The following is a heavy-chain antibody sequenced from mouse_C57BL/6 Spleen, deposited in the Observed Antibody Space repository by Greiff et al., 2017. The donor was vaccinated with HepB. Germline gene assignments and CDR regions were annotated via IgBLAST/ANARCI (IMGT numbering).Heavy chain of an antibody. V-gene: IGHV5-17*01. CDR1: GFTFSDYG. CDR3: ARGGLPYAMDY. Sequence: EVQRVESGGGLVKPGGSLKLSCAASGFTFSDYGMHWVRQAPEKGLEWVAYISSGSSTIYYADTVKGRFTIPRDNAKNTLFLQMTSLRSEDTAMYYCARGGLPYAMDYWGQGTSVTVSS. CDR2: ISSGSSTI. J-gene: IGHJ4*01. D-gene: IGHD3-1*01.